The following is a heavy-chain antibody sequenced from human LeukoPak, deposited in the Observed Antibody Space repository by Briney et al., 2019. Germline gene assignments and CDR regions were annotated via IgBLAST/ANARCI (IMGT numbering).Heavy chain of an antibody. V-gene: IGHV4-59*01. D-gene: IGHD2-2*01. CDR2: VYSSGST. Sequence: PSETLSLTCAVYGGSFSGYYWNWIRQPPGKGLEWIGYVYSSGSTNYNPALKSRVTISIDTSKNQFSLKLSSVTAADTAVYYCARVGDDRYCSSTSCSFDYWGQGTLVTVSS. CDR1: GGSFSGYY. J-gene: IGHJ4*02. CDR3: ARVGDDRYCSSTSCSFDY.